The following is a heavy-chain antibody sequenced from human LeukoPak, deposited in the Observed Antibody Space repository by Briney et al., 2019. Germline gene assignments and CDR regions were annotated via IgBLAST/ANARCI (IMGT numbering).Heavy chain of an antibody. J-gene: IGHJ4*02. V-gene: IGHV3-74*01. CDR2: INSDGSWT. D-gene: IGHD4-17*01. Sequence: PGGSLRLSCAASGNCWMHWVRQAPGKGLVWVSHINSDGSWTSYADSVKGRFTISRDNAKNSLYLELNSLRAEDTAVYHCVRDSDTYGDHTTRRFDYWGQGTLVTVSP. CDR1: GNCW. CDR3: VRDSDTYGDHTTRRFDY.